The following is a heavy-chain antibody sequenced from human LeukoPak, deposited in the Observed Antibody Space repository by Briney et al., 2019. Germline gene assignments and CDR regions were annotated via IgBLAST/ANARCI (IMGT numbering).Heavy chain of an antibody. D-gene: IGHD3-22*01. V-gene: IGHV3-33*01. CDR1: GTSFSSHG. CDR3: ARARNDYDSNGFSLLDY. Sequence: GTSLRLSCTASGTSFSSHGMHWVRQASGKGLEWVAVIWYDGSNIYYADSVKGRFTISRDNSKNTLYLQLNSLRAEDTALYYCARARNDYDSNGFSLLDYWGQGTLVTVSS. CDR2: IWYDGSNI. J-gene: IGHJ4*02.